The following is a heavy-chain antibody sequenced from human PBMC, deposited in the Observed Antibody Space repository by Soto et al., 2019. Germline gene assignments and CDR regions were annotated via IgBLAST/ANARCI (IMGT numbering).Heavy chain of an antibody. J-gene: IGHJ5*02. CDR3: AKDPASMVRGVIGWFDP. CDR1: GFTFSSYA. V-gene: IGHV3-23*01. D-gene: IGHD3-10*01. Sequence: EVQLLESGGGLVQPGGSLRLSCAASGFTFSSYAMSWVRQAPGKGLEWVSAISGSGGSTYYADSVKGRFTISRDNSKNTLYLQMNSLRAEDTAVYYCAKDPASMVRGVIGWFDPWGQGTLDTVSS. CDR2: ISGSGGST.